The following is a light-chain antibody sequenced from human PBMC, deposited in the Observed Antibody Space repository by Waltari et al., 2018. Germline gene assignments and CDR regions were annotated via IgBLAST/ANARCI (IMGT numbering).Light chain of an antibody. Sequence: SYELTQPPSVSVSPGQTASITCSGDKLGDKFACWYQLKPGQSPVLVIYQDSKRPSGIPERFSGSNSGNTATLTISGTQAMDEVDYYCQAWDSTTVVFGGGTKLTVL. V-gene: IGLV3-1*01. CDR1: KLGDKF. J-gene: IGLJ2*01. CDR2: QDS. CDR3: QAWDSTTVV.